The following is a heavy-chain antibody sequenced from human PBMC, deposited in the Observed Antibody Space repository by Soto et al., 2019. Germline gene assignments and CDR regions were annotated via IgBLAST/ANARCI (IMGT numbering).Heavy chain of an antibody. D-gene: IGHD5-18*01. CDR3: ARDPTDFEHTDTAMALYYYGMDV. CDR1: AYTFPDYV. CDR2: MNPNIGKT. Sequence: ASVKVSGKASAYTFPDYVINWVRQASGQGLEWMGWMNPNIGKTGYAQKFQDRVTITTDTSIRTAYMELSSLRSEDTAVYYCARDPTDFEHTDTAMALYYYGMDVWGQGTTVTVSS. V-gene: IGHV1-8*03. J-gene: IGHJ6*02.